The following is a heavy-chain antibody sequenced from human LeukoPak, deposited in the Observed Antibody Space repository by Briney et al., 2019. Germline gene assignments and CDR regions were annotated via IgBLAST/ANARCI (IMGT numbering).Heavy chain of an antibody. CDR3: AGLYGDYVGY. CDR1: GGTFSGYA. Sequence: SVKVSCKASGGTFSGYAISWVRQAPGQGLEWMGGIIPIFGTANYAQKFQGRVTITTDESTSTAYMELSSLRSEDTGVYYCAGLYGDYVGYWGQGTLVTVSS. V-gene: IGHV1-69*05. J-gene: IGHJ4*02. D-gene: IGHD4-17*01. CDR2: IIPIFGTA.